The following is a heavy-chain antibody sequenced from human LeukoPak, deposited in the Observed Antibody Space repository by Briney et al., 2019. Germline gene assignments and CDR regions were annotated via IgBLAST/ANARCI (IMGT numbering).Heavy chain of an antibody. CDR1: GYTFTSYD. CDR2: MNPNSGNT. V-gene: IGHV1-8*03. J-gene: IGHJ6*03. D-gene: IGHD3-16*01. Sequence: ASVKVSCKASGYTFTSYDINWVRQATGQGLEWMGWMNPNSGNTGYAQKFQGRVTITRNTSISTAYMELSSLTSEDTAVYYCARGTSSYTFYYMDVWGKGTTVTVSS. CDR3: ARGTSSYTFYYMDV.